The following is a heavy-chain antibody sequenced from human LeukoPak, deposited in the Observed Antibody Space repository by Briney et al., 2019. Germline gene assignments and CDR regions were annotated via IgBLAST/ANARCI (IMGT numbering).Heavy chain of an antibody. V-gene: IGHV4-59*01. D-gene: IGHD2/OR15-2a*01. CDR3: AGGLDYCFDY. CDR1: GGSISGYY. J-gene: IGHJ4*02. Sequence: SETLSLTCTVSGGSISGYYWSWIRQPPGKGLEWIGYIYYSGSTNYNPSLKSRVTISVDTSKNQFSLKLSSVTAADTAVYYCAGGLDYCFDYWGQGTLVTVSS. CDR2: IYYSGST.